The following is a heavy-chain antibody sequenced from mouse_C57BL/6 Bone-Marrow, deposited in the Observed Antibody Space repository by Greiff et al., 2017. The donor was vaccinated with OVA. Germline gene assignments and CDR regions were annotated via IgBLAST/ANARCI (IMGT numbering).Heavy chain of an antibody. J-gene: IGHJ3*01. CDR3: ARLPETAQGAY. CDR1: GYSFTGYY. D-gene: IGHD3-2*02. V-gene: IGHV1-42*01. CDR2: INPSTGGT. Sequence: VQLQQSGPELVKPGASVKISCKASGYSFTGYYMNWVKQSPEKSLEWIGEINPSTGGTTYNQKFKAKATLTVDKSSSTAYMQLKSLTSEDSAVYYCARLPETAQGAYWGQGTLVTVSA.